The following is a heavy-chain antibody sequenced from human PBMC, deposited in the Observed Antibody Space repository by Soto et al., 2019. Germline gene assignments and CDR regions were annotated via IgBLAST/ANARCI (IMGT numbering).Heavy chain of an antibody. Sequence: SETLSLTCAVSGGSFRGFYWTWIRQSPGKGLEWLGDINHVGITNYNPSLKSRVSIPVDTSKSQFSLKLSSVTAADTAVYYCARAHDFWGDRKQHIVSWGQGTLVNVFS. CDR3: ARAHDFWGDRKQHIVS. J-gene: IGHJ5*02. CDR2: INHVGIT. D-gene: IGHD3-3*01. CDR1: GGSFRGFY. V-gene: IGHV4-34*01.